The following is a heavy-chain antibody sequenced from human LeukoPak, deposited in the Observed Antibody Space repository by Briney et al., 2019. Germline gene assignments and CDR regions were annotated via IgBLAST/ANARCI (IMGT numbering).Heavy chain of an antibody. CDR2: IIPIFGSA. Sequence: SVKVSCKASGGTFSSYAISWVRQAPGQGLEWMGGIIPIFGSANYAQKFQGRVTITADESTSTAYMELSSLRSEDTAVYYCASCSGGSCYTRVFDYWGQGTLVTVSS. CDR1: GGTFSSYA. CDR3: ASCSGGSCYTRVFDY. J-gene: IGHJ4*02. V-gene: IGHV1-69*13. D-gene: IGHD2-15*01.